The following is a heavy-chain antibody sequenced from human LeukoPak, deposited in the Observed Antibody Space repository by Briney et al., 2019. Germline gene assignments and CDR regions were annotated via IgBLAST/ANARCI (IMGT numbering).Heavy chain of an antibody. J-gene: IGHJ4*02. CDR2: IYYSGST. V-gene: IGHV4-30-4*01. Sequence: SQTLSLTCTVSGGSISSGDYYWSWLRQPPGKGLEWIGYIYYSGSTYYNPSHKSRVTISVDTSKNQFSLKLSSVTAADTAVYYCARDIRLYGSGSYEDWGQGTLVTVSS. CDR1: GGSISSGDYY. CDR3: ARDIRLYGSGSYED. D-gene: IGHD3-10*01.